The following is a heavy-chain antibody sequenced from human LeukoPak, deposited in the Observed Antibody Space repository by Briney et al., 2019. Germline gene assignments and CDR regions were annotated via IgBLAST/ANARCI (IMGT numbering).Heavy chain of an antibody. CDR1: GGSISSGSYY. Sequence: PSQTLSLTCTVSGGSISSGSYYWSWIRQPAGKGLEWIGRICTSGSTNYNPSLKSRVTISVDTSKNQFSLKLSSVTAADTAVYYCARADYDFWSGPIDYWGQGTLVTVSS. J-gene: IGHJ4*02. V-gene: IGHV4-61*02. CDR3: ARADYDFWSGPIDY. D-gene: IGHD3-3*01. CDR2: ICTSGST.